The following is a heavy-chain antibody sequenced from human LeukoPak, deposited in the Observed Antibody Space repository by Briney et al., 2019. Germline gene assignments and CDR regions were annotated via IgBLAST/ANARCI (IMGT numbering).Heavy chain of an antibody. J-gene: IGHJ3*02. Sequence: GGSLRLPCTASGFTVSNNYVSWVRQAPGKGLEWVSISYSDSNTNYADSVRGRFTISRDTSQNTLSLQMNSLRAEDTAVYYCVRKNRDFNAAFDIWGQGTVVTVSS. D-gene: IGHD1-14*01. CDR3: VRKNRDFNAAFDI. CDR2: SYSDSNT. CDR1: GFTVSNNY. V-gene: IGHV3-53*01.